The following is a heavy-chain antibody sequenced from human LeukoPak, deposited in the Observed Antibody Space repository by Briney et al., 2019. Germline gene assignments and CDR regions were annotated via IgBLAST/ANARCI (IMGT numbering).Heavy chain of an antibody. V-gene: IGHV3-49*04. J-gene: IGHJ4*02. CDR1: GFTFGYHA. Sequence: PGGSLRPSCTASGFTFGYHAINWVRQAPGRGLEWVGFIGSQAYSGTTEYATSVKDRFTISRDDSKSIAYLQMNSLKTEDTAVYYCTRDIVSISQPYYFDYWGQGTLVTVSS. CDR2: IGSQAYSGTT. D-gene: IGHD2-2*01. CDR3: TRDIVSISQPYYFDY.